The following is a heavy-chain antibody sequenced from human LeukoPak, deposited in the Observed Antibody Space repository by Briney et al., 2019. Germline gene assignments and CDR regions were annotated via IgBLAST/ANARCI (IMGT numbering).Heavy chain of an antibody. CDR2: IYHTGST. CDR3: ARDPIRHDYYDSSGYHDY. CDR1: GGSISSGLYS. J-gene: IGHJ4*02. D-gene: IGHD3-22*01. Sequence: SETLSLTCDVSGGSISSGLYSWSWIRQPLGKGLEWIGYIYHTGSTNYNPSLKSRVTISVDTSKNQFSLKLSSVTAADTAVYYCARDPIRHDYYDSSGYHDYWGQGTLVTVSS. V-gene: IGHV4-30-2*01.